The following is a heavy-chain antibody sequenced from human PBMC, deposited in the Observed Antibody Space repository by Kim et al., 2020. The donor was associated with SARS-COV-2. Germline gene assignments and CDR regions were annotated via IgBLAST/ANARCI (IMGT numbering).Heavy chain of an antibody. D-gene: IGHD3-10*01. Sequence: ASVKVSCKVSGYTLTELSMHWVRQAPGKGLEWMGGFDPEDGETIYAQKFQGRVTMTEDTSTDTAYMELSSLRSEDTAVYYCATDGNYYGSGSYHYYFDYWGQGTLVTVSS. J-gene: IGHJ4*02. V-gene: IGHV1-24*01. CDR1: GYTLTELS. CDR3: ATDGNYYGSGSYHYYFDY. CDR2: FDPEDGET.